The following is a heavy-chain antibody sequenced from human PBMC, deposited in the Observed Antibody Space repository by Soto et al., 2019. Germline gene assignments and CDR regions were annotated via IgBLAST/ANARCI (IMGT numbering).Heavy chain of an antibody. J-gene: IGHJ5*02. D-gene: IGHD3-3*01. CDR3: ARTRILTIFGVVIISWFDP. Sequence: GASVKVSCKASGYTFTSYDINWVRQATGQGREGMGWMNPNSGNTGYAQKFQGRVTMTRNTYISTAYMELSSLRSEDTAVYYCARTRILTIFGVVIISWFDPWGQGTLVTVSS. CDR2: MNPNSGNT. CDR1: GYTFTSYD. V-gene: IGHV1-8*01.